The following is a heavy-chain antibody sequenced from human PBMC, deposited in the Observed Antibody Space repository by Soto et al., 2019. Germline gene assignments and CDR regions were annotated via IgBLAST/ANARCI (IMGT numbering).Heavy chain of an antibody. CDR3: ARESENYYDSSGYLDY. V-gene: IGHV4-59*01. D-gene: IGHD3-22*01. CDR2: IYYSGST. J-gene: IGHJ4*02. Sequence: PSETLSLTCTVSGGSISSYYWSWIRQPPGKGLEWIGYIYYSGSTNYNPSLKSRVTISVDTSKNQFSLKLSSVTAADTAVYYCARESENYYDSSGYLDYWGQGTLVT. CDR1: GGSISSYY.